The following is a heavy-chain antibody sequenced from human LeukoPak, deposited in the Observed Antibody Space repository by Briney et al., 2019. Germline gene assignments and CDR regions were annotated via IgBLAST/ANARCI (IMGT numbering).Heavy chain of an antibody. CDR1: GDSISMHY. J-gene: IGHJ4*02. CDR2: IDHTGST. Sequence: PSETLSLTCSVSGDSISMHYWSWIRQPPGKGLEWIGYIDHTGSTNYNPSLNSRVTISRDTSKNQFSLKLRSVTAADTAVYYCASGTSHSRVDYWGQGTLVTVSS. D-gene: IGHD2-2*01. V-gene: IGHV4-59*11. CDR3: ASGTSHSRVDY.